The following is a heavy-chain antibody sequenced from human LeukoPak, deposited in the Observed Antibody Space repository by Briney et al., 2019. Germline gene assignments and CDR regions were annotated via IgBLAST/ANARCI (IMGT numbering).Heavy chain of an antibody. Sequence: SQTLSLTCTVSGGSISSYYWSWIRQPAGKGLEWIGRIYTSGSTNYNASLKSRVSMSVDTSKNQFSLKLSSVTAADTAVFYCARENSGSYREFDYWGQGTLVTVSS. CDR1: GGSISSYY. D-gene: IGHD1-26*01. V-gene: IGHV4-4*07. J-gene: IGHJ4*02. CDR3: ARENSGSYREFDY. CDR2: IYTSGST.